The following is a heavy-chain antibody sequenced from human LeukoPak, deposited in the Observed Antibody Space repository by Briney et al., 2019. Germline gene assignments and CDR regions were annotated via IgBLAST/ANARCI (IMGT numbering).Heavy chain of an antibody. V-gene: IGHV4-59*08. CDR1: GGSISNYY. Sequence: SETLSLTCTVSGGSISNYYWSWIRQPPGEGLERIGYIYYSGSTNYNPSLKSRVTISVDTSKNQFSLKLSSVTAADTAVYYCARSIAGTRSKFDYWGQGTLVTVSS. D-gene: IGHD1/OR15-1a*01. CDR3: ARSIAGTRSKFDY. J-gene: IGHJ4*02. CDR2: IYYSGST.